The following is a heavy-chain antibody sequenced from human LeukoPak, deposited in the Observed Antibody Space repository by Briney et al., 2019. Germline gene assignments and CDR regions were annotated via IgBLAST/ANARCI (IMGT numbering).Heavy chain of an antibody. D-gene: IGHD4-17*01. V-gene: IGHV1-2*02. J-gene: IGHJ5*02. CDR1: GYSFTGYY. Sequence: ASVMLSCKASGYSFTGYYLHWVRQAPGQGLEWMGWINPKSGDTNYAEKFQDRVTPTRDTSISTAYMELTNLRSDDTAVYYCARPNGDYYNWFDPWGQGTLVTVSS. CDR3: ARPNGDYYNWFDP. CDR2: INPKSGDT.